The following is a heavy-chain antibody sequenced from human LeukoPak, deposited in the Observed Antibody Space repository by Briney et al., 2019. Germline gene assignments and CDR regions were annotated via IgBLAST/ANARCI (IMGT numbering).Heavy chain of an antibody. CDR2: IRYDGSNK. CDR1: GFTFSSYG. Sequence: GGSLRLSCAASGFTFSSYGMHWVRQAPGKGLEWVAFIRYDGSNKYYADPVKGRFTISRDNSKNTLYLQMNSLRAEDTAVYYCAKARSSSTSFDAFDIWGQGTMVTVSS. V-gene: IGHV3-30*02. D-gene: IGHD2-2*01. CDR3: AKARSSSTSFDAFDI. J-gene: IGHJ3*02.